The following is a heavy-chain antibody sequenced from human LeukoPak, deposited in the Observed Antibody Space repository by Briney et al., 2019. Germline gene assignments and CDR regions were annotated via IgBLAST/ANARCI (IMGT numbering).Heavy chain of an antibody. J-gene: IGHJ3*01. D-gene: IGHD5-24*01. CDR2: IGASGEST. CDR1: GFTFSVAA. CDR3: AKDIQLST. V-gene: IGHV3-23*01. Sequence: GGSLRLSCAASGFTFSVAAMTWVRQAPGKGLEWVSLIGASGESTYYADSVKGRFTISRDNSKNTLSLQMNSMRVEDTAMYFCAKDIQLSTWGLGTMVTVSS.